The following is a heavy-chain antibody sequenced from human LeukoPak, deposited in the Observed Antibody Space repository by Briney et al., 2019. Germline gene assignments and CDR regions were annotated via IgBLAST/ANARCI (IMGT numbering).Heavy chain of an antibody. CDR2: IYYSGST. V-gene: IGHV4-59*08. J-gene: IGHJ4*02. D-gene: IGHD3-22*01. CDR3: ARHEDKYYYDSSGYYYFDY. Sequence: SETLSLTCTVSGGSISSYYWSWIRQPPGKGPEWIGYIYYSGSTNYNPSLKSRVTISVDTSKNQFSLKLSSVTAADTAVYYCARHEDKYYYDSSGYYYFDYWGQGTLVTVSS. CDR1: GGSISSYY.